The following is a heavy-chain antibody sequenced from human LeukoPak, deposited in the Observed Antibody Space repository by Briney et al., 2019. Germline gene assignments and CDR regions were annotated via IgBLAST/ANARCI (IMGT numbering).Heavy chain of an antibody. CDR2: ISYDGSNT. CDR1: GFTFSNYA. D-gene: IGHD6-13*01. J-gene: IGHJ4*02. V-gene: IGHV3-30-3*01. CDR3: ARGGKGAAAGTFVY. Sequence: GGSLRLACAASGFTFSNYAMHWVRQAPGRGLEWVAFISYDGSNTYHADSVKGRFTISGDNSKNTVYLQMNSLRAEDTAVYYCARGGKGAAAGTFVYWGQGTLVTVSS.